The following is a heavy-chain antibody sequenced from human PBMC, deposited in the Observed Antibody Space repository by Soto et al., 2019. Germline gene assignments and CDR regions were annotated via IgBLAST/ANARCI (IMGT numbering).Heavy chain of an antibody. J-gene: IGHJ4*02. CDR2: ISAYNGNT. CDR1: GYTFTSYG. V-gene: IGHV1-18*01. Sequence: ASVKVSCKASGYTFTSYGISWVRQAPGQGLEWMGWISAYNGNTNYAQKLQGRVTMTTDTSTSTAYMELRSLRSDDTAVYYCARDRQYCSSTSCYVYFDYWGQGTLVTVSP. D-gene: IGHD2-2*01. CDR3: ARDRQYCSSTSCYVYFDY.